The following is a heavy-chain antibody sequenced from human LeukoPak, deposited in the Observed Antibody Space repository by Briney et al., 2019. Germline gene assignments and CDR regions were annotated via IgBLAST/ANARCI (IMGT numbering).Heavy chain of an antibody. CDR3: ARGSDWTYYYYYMDV. CDR1: GYTFINNW. V-gene: IGHV1-8*03. D-gene: IGHD1-1*01. Sequence: ASVKVSCKASGYTFINNWMHWVRQAPGQGLEWMGWMNPNSGNTGYAQKFQGRVTITRNTSISTAYMELSSLRSEDTAVYYCARGSDWTYYYYYMDVWGKGTTVTVSS. J-gene: IGHJ6*03. CDR2: MNPNSGNT.